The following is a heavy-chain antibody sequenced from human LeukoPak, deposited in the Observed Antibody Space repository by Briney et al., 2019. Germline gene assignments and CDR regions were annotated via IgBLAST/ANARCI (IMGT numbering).Heavy chain of an antibody. CDR3: ARDRATGNDNRGHDGDSFDM. Sequence: ASVKVSCKASGYTFTSYWMHWVRQAPGQGLEWMGIIKTSDGVTVVSQRFQARVTLTRDMSTSTVYMQLSSLRSDDTAVYFCARDRATGNDNRGHDGDSFDMWGQGTLVAVSS. CDR2: IKTSDGVT. CDR1: GYTFTSYW. J-gene: IGHJ3*02. V-gene: IGHV1-46*01. D-gene: IGHD3-22*01.